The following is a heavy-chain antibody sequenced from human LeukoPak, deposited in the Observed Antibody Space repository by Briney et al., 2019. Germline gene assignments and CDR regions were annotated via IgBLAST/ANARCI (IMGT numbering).Heavy chain of an antibody. CDR2: IYYTGTT. CDR3: ARLRAVTRSSSWLQVRRRFDY. J-gene: IGHJ4*02. Sequence: SETLSLTCTVSGGSVRSYYWTWMRQPPGKELEWLGYIYYTGTTNYNPSLKSRLTISVDTSKDHFSLKLSSVTAADTAVYYCARLRAVTRSSSWLQVRRRFDYWGQGTLVTVSS. D-gene: IGHD6-13*01. V-gene: IGHV4-59*02. CDR1: GGSVRSYY.